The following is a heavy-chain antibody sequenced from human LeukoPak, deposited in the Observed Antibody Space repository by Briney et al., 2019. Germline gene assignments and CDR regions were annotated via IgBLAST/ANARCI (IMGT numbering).Heavy chain of an antibody. CDR3: AREGEVAGPYPLGNYYGMDV. V-gene: IGHV3-23*01. CDR2: ISGSGGST. J-gene: IGHJ6*02. D-gene: IGHD3-16*01. CDR1: GFTFSSYA. Sequence: GSLRLSCAASGFTFSSYAMSWVRQAPGKGLEWVSAISGSGGSTYYADSVKGRFTISRDNSKNTLYLQMNSLRAEDTAVYYCAREGEVAGPYPLGNYYGMDVWGQGTTVTVSS.